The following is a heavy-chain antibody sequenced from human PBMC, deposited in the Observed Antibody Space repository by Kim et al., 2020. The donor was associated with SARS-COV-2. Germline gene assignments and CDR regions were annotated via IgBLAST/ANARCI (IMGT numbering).Heavy chain of an antibody. Sequence: SETLSLTCTVSGGSISNNNDFWNWIRQPAGKGLEWIGRIYTGGSTNYNPSLKSRVIISVDTSKNQSSLRLSSVTAADTAVYYCARRAAGIYYGMDVWGQGTTVTVSS. CDR2: IYTGGST. CDR3: ARRAAGIYYGMDV. V-gene: IGHV4-61*02. D-gene: IGHD6-19*01. CDR1: GGSISNNNDF. J-gene: IGHJ6*02.